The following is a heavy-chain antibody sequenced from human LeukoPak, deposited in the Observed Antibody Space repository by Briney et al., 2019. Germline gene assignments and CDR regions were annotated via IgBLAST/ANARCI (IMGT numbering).Heavy chain of an antibody. J-gene: IGHJ5*02. CDR3: AREVVVTAIPDWFDP. CDR2: INHSGST. Sequence: PSETLSLTCTVSGGSISSYYWSWIRQPPGKGLEWIGEINHSGSTNYNPSLKSRVTISVDTSKNQFSLKLSSVTAADTAVYYCAREVVVTAIPDWFDPWGQGTLVTVSS. D-gene: IGHD2-21*02. CDR1: GGSISSYY. V-gene: IGHV4-34*01.